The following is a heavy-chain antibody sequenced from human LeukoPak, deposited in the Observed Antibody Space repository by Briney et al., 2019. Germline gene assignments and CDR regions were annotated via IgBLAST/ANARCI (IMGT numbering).Heavy chain of an antibody. V-gene: IGHV1-2*02. CDR1: GYTFSDYY. Sequence: GASVKVSCKASGYTFSDYYMHWVRQAPGQGLEWMGWINPNSGGTKYAQKFQGRVTMTRDTSISTVYMELSSLRSDDTAVYYCARDKEVGATWSYDAFDIWGQGTMITVSS. CDR2: INPNSGGT. J-gene: IGHJ3*02. D-gene: IGHD1-26*01. CDR3: ARDKEVGATWSYDAFDI.